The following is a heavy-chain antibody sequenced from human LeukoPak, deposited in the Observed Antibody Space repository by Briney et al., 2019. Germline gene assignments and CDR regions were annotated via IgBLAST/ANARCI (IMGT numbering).Heavy chain of an antibody. J-gene: IGHJ4*02. CDR1: GGSFSGYY. CDR2: INHSGST. Sequence: SETLSLTCAVYGGSFSGYYWSWIRQPPGKGLEWIGEINHSGSTNYNPSLKSRVTISVDTSKNQFSLKLSSVTAADTAVYYCARGAYCSSTSCQVDYFDYWGQGTLVTVSS. D-gene: IGHD2-2*01. CDR3: ARGAYCSSTSCQVDYFDY. V-gene: IGHV4-34*01.